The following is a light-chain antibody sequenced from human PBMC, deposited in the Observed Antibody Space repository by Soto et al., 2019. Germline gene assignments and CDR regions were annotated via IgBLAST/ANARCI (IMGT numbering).Light chain of an antibody. J-gene: IGLJ1*01. CDR2: SNN. Sequence: TPGQRVTISCSGSSSNIGANYVYWYQHLPGTAPKLLIHSNNQRPSGVPDRFSGSKSGTSASLAISGLRSDDEADYYCAAWDDSLSGYVFGTGTKVTVL. CDR3: AAWDDSLSGYV. V-gene: IGLV1-47*02. CDR1: SSNIGANY.